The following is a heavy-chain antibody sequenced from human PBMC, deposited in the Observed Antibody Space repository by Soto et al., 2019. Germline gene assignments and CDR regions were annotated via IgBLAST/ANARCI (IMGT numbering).Heavy chain of an antibody. J-gene: IGHJ4*02. CDR3: AKDLELWSALDY. Sequence: QVQLVESGGGVVQPGRCLRLSCAASGFTFSSYGMHWVRQAPGKGLEWVAVISYDGSNKYYADSVKGRFTISRDNSKNTLYLQMNSLRAEDTAVYYCAKDLELWSALDYWGQGTLVTVSS. CDR1: GFTFSSYG. D-gene: IGHD5-18*01. CDR2: ISYDGSNK. V-gene: IGHV3-30*18.